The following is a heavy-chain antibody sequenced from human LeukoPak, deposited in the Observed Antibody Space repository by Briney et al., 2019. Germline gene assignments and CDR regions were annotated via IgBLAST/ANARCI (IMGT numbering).Heavy chain of an antibody. J-gene: IGHJ6*02. CDR2: ISYDGSNK. D-gene: IGHD3-9*01. V-gene: IGHV3-30*18. Sequence: GGSLRLSCAASGFTFSSYGMHWVRQAPGKGLEWVAVISYDGSNKYYADSVKGRFTISRDNSKNTLYLQMNSLRAEDTAVYYCAKLGSPYDIFTVNYGMDVWGQGTTVTVSS. CDR3: AKLGSPYDIFTVNYGMDV. CDR1: GFTFSSYG.